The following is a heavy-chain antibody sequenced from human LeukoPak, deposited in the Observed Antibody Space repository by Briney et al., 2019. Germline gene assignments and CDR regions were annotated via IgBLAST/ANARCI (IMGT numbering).Heavy chain of an antibody. V-gene: IGHV3-49*03. J-gene: IGHJ3*01. CDR3: TGGGSYGMT. D-gene: IGHD2-15*01. CDR2: IRSKAYGGTT. CDR1: GFTFGYYA. Sequence: GGSLRLSCTASGFTFGYYAMSWFRQAPGKGLEWVGFIRSKAYGGTTEYAASVKGRFTISRDDSKSIAYLQMNSLKTEDTAVYYCTGGGSYGMTWGQGTMVTVSS.